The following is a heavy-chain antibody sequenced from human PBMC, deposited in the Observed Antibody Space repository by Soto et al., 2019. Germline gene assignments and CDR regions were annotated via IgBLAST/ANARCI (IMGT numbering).Heavy chain of an antibody. CDR2: IIPIFGTA. CDR1: GGTFSSYA. CDR3: ARDLGSSGYPFDY. Sequence: SVKVSCKASGGTFSSYAISWVRQAPGQGLEWMGGIIPIFGTANYAQKFQGRVTITADESTSTAYMELSSLRSEDTAVYYCARDLGSSGYPFDYWGQGTLVTVSS. V-gene: IGHV1-69*13. D-gene: IGHD3-22*01. J-gene: IGHJ4*02.